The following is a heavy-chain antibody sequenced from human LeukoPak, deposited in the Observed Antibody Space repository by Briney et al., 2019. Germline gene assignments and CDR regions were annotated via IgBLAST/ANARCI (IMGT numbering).Heavy chain of an antibody. CDR2: INHSGST. Sequence: NPSETLSLTCAVYGGSFSGYYWSWIRQPPGKGLEWIGEINHSGSTNYNPSLKSRVTISVDTSKNQFSLKLSSVTAADTAVYYCARGRKWLRSNNWFDPWGQGTLVTVSS. J-gene: IGHJ5*02. CDR1: GGSFSGYY. CDR3: ARGRKWLRSNNWFDP. V-gene: IGHV4-34*01. D-gene: IGHD5-12*01.